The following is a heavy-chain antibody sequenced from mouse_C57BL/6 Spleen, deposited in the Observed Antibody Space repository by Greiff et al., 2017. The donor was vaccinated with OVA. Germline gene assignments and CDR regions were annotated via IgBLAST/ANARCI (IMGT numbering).Heavy chain of an antibody. CDR2: INPGSGGT. D-gene: IGHD2-4*01. J-gene: IGHJ3*01. V-gene: IGHV1-54*01. CDR3: ARDDYDTFAY. Sequence: VQLQQSGAELVRPGTSVKVSCKASGYAFTNYLIEWVKQRPGQGLEWIGTINPGSGGTNYTEKFKGKATLTADKSSSTAYMQLSSLTSEDSAVYVCARDDYDTFAYWGQGTLVTVSA. CDR1: GYAFTNYL.